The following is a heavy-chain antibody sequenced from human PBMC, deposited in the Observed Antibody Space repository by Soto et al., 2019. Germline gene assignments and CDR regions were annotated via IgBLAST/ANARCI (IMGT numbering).Heavy chain of an antibody. V-gene: IGHV4-30-4*01. CDR2: IYYSGST. CDR3: ASHYGDYVPLYYYGMDV. Sequence: QVQLQESGPGLVKPSQTLSLTCTVSGGSISSGDYYWSWIRQPPGKGLEWIGYIYYSGSTYYNPSLNSRVTISVDTSKNQFSLKLSSVTAADTAVYYCASHYGDYVPLYYYGMDVWGQGTTVTVSS. D-gene: IGHD4-17*01. CDR1: GGSISSGDYY. J-gene: IGHJ6*02.